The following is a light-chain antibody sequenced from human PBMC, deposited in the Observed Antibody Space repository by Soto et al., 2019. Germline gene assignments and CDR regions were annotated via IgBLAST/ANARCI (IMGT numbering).Light chain of an antibody. CDR3: QHYNSYSEA. CDR2: KAS. CDR1: QTISSW. J-gene: IGKJ1*01. V-gene: IGKV1-5*03. Sequence: DIQMTQSPSTLSGSVGDRVTITCRASQTISSWLAWYQQKPGKAPKLLIYKASTLKSGVPSRFSGSGSVTEFTLTISSLQTDAFAPYDCQHYNSYSEAFGQGTKVELK.